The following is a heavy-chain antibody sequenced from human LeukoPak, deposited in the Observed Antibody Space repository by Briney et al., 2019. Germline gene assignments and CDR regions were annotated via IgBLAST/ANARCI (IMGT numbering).Heavy chain of an antibody. V-gene: IGHV4-59*01. CDR1: GGSISNYY. CDR3: ARGTMMVGP. D-gene: IGHD3-22*01. CDR2: IYYTGST. Sequence: KTSETLSLTCTVSGGSISNYYWIWIRQPPGKGLEYIGYIYYTGSTNYNPSLKSRVTMSVDTSKNQFSLKLSSVTAADTAVYYCARGTMMVGPWGQGTLVTVSS. J-gene: IGHJ5*02.